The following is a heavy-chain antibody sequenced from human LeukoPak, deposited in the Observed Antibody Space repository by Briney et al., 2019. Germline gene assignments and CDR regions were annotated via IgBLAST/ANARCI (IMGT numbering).Heavy chain of an antibody. CDR1: GFTFSDYY. D-gene: IGHD1-26*01. CDR2: MSSSGSTI. V-gene: IGHV3-11*04. Sequence: GGALRLSCAGSGFTFSDYYMSWVRQAPGKGLEWVLYMSSSGSTIYYADSVKGRFTISRDNAKNSLYLQMNSLRAEDTAVYYCARDFNSGSYLGHDAFDIWGQGTMVTVSS. CDR3: ARDFNSGSYLGHDAFDI. J-gene: IGHJ3*02.